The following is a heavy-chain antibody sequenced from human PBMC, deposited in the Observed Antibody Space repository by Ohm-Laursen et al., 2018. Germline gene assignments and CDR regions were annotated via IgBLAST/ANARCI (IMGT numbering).Heavy chain of an antibody. CDR3: ARGAYAS. Sequence: SLRLSCAAPGFIFGDYSMTWIRQAPGKGLEWISYISSGSVTIHYADSVRGRFTISRDNAKDSLFLQMNSLRAEDTAVYYCARGAYASWGQGTLVTVSS. CDR1: GFIFGDYS. V-gene: IGHV3-11*01. CDR2: ISSGSVTI. J-gene: IGHJ5*02. D-gene: IGHD3-16*01.